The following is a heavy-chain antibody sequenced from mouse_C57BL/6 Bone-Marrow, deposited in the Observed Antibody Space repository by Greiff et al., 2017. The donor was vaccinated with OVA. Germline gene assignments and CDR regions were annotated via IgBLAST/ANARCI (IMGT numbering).Heavy chain of an antibody. CDR3: ARSTTVVGGYFDY. Sequence: EVQLQQSGPELVKPGASVKMSCKASGYTFTDYNMHWVKQSHGKSLEWIGYINPNNGGTSYNQKFKGKATLTVNKSSSTAYMELRSLTSEDSAVYYCARSTTVVGGYFDYWGQGTTLTVSS. D-gene: IGHD1-1*01. CDR2: INPNNGGT. CDR1: GYTFTDYN. V-gene: IGHV1-22*01. J-gene: IGHJ2*01.